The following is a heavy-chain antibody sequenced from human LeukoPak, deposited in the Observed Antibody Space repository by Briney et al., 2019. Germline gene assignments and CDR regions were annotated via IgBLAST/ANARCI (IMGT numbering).Heavy chain of an antibody. CDR1: GGSISSYY. J-gene: IGHJ4*02. D-gene: IGHD3-10*01. CDR2: IYYSGST. CDR3: ARGPASYYNAQFDY. V-gene: IGHV4-59*01. Sequence: SETLSLTCTVSGGSISSYYWSWIRQPPGKGLEWIGYIYYSGSTNYNPSLKSRVTISVDTSKNQFSLKLSSVTAADTAVHYCARGPASYYNAQFDYWGQGTLVTVSS.